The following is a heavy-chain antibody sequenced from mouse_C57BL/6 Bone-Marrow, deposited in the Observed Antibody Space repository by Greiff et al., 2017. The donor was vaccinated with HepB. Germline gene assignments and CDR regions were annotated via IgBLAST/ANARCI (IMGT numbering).Heavy chain of an antibody. CDR1: GFNIKDYY. D-gene: IGHD1-1*01. Sequence: VHVKQSGAELVKPGASVKLSCTASGFNIKDYYMHWVKQRTEQGLEWIGRIDPEDGETKYAPKFQGKATITADTSSNTAYLQLSSLTSEDTAVYYCASHYYGSRPLDYWGQGTTLTVSS. CDR2: IDPEDGET. V-gene: IGHV14-2*01. CDR3: ASHYYGSRPLDY. J-gene: IGHJ2*01.